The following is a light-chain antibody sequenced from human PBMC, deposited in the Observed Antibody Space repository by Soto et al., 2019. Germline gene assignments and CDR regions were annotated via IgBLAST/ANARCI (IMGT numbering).Light chain of an antibody. CDR1: QSFSSSY. J-gene: IGKJ1*01. CDR2: DAS. Sequence: EIVVTQSPATLSLSPGERATLSCRASQSFSSSYLAWYQQKPGQPPRLLIYDASSRATGIPDRFSGSGSGTDFTLTISSLEPEDFAVYYCQQRSNWPRTFGQGTKVDIK. CDR3: QQRSNWPRT. V-gene: IGKV3D-20*02.